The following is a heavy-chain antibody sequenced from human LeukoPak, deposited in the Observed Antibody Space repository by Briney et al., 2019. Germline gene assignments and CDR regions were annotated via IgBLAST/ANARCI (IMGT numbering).Heavy chain of an antibody. Sequence: GGSLRLSCAASGFTFSDYYMSWIRQAPGKGLEWVSVIYSGGSTYYADSVKGRFTISRHNSKNTLYLQMNSLRAEDMAVYYCARASKRYYFDYWGQGTLVTVSS. CDR3: ARASKRYYFDY. V-gene: IGHV3-53*04. CDR2: IYSGGST. CDR1: GFTFSDYY. J-gene: IGHJ4*02.